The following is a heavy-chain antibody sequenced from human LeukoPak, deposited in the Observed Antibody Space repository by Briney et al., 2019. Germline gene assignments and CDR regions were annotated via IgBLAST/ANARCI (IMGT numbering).Heavy chain of an antibody. Sequence: GASVKVSCKASGYTFTSYYMHWVRQAPGQGLEWMGIINPSGGSTSYAQKFQGRVTMTRDTSTSTVYMELSSLRSEDTAVYYCARDNSRGGIAARRVFDYWGQGTLVTVSS. CDR1: GYTFTSYY. V-gene: IGHV1-46*01. CDR2: INPSGGST. J-gene: IGHJ4*02. CDR3: ARDNSRGGIAARRVFDY. D-gene: IGHD6-6*01.